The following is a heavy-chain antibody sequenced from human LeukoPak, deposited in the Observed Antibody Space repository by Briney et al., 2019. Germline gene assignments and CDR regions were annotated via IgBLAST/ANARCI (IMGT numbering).Heavy chain of an antibody. V-gene: IGHV3-53*01. CDR2: IYSGGSI. CDR1: GFIVSSNY. CDR3: AKTRPLDSSSWSHGDY. Sequence: GGSLRLSCAASGFIVSSNYMSWVRQAPGKGLEWVSVIYSGGSIYYADSVKGRFTISRDNSKNTLYLQMNSLRAEDTAVYYCAKTRPLDSSSWSHGDYWGQGTLVTVSS. D-gene: IGHD6-13*01. J-gene: IGHJ4*02.